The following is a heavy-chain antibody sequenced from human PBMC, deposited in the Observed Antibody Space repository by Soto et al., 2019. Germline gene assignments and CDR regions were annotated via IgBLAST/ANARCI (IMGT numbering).Heavy chain of an antibody. D-gene: IGHD3-9*01. CDR3: VRIRYQLPSSVLWLAP. V-gene: IGHV4-34*01. CDR1: GGLLSESY. Sequence: SETLSLTCAVYGGLLSESYWTWIRQPPGKGLEWIGEINHVGGTNYNPSLKSRVTMSVDTSQNQFSLRLISVTAADTAMYFCVRIRYQLPSSVLWLAPWGHGTPVTVSS. CDR2: INHVGGT. J-gene: IGHJ5*02.